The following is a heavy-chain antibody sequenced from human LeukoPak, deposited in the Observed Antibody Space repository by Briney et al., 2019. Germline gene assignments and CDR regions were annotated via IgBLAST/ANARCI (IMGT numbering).Heavy chain of an antibody. V-gene: IGHV4-59*01. CDR3: ARLAPIVVVPAALDY. J-gene: IGHJ4*02. CDR2: IYYSGST. CDR1: GGSISSYY. Sequence: SETLSLTCTVSGGSISSYYWSWIRQPPGKGLEGIGYIYYSGSTNYNPSLKSRVTISVITSKNQFSLKLSSVTAADTAVYYCARLAPIVVVPAALDYWGQGALVTVSS. D-gene: IGHD2-2*01.